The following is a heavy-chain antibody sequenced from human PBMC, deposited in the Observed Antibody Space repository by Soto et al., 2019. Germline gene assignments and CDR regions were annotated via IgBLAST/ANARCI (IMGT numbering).Heavy chain of an antibody. CDR3: ARDPHTYYYDSSGYFDY. J-gene: IGHJ4*02. CDR2: IIPILGIA. CDR1: GGTFSSYT. D-gene: IGHD3-22*01. Sequence: GASVKVSCKASGGTFSSYTISWVRRAPGQGLEWMGRIIPILGIANYAQKFQGRVTITADKSTSTAYMELSSLRSEDTAVYYCARDPHTYYYDSSGYFDYWGQGTLVTVSS. V-gene: IGHV1-69*04.